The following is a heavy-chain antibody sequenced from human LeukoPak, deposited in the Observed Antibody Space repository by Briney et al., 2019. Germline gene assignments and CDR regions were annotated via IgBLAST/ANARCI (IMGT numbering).Heavy chain of an antibody. CDR1: GGSISGYY. CDR3: ARDTSGGYHY. Sequence: SETLSLTWTVSGGSISGYYWSWIRQPAGRGLEWIGRMYSSGSTNYNPSLKGRVTMSVDTSKNHFSLKLTSVTAADTAVYHCARDTSGGYHYWGQGTLVTVSS. V-gene: IGHV4-4*07. J-gene: IGHJ4*02. CDR2: MYSSGST. D-gene: IGHD1-26*01.